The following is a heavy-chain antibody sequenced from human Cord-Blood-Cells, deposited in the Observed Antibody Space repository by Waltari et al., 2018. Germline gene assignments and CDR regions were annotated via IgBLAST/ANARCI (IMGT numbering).Heavy chain of an antibody. CDR1: GFTVSSNY. CDR2: IYSGGSK. CDR3: ARVGVAAPRGWFDP. Sequence: EVQLVESGGGLIQPGGSLRLSCAASGFTVSSNYMSWVRQAPGKGLEWVSVIYSGGSKYYADSVKGRFTISRDNSKNTLYLQMNSLRAEDTAVYYCARVGVAAPRGWFDPWGQGTLVTVSS. V-gene: IGHV3-53*01. D-gene: IGHD6-19*01. J-gene: IGHJ5*02.